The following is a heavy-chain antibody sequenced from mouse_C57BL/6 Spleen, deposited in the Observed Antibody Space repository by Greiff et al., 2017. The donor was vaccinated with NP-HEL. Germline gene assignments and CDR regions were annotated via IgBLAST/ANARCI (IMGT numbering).Heavy chain of an antibody. Sequence: QVQLQQSGAELVKPGASVKLSCKASGYTFTSYWMHWVKQRPGQGLEWIGMIHPNSGSTNYNEKFKSKATLTVDKSSSTAYMQLSSLTSEDSAVYYCAREPMVTPFDDWGQGTTLTVSS. V-gene: IGHV1-64*01. J-gene: IGHJ2*01. CDR1: GYTFTSYW. CDR2: IHPNSGST. D-gene: IGHD2-2*01. CDR3: AREPMVTPFDD.